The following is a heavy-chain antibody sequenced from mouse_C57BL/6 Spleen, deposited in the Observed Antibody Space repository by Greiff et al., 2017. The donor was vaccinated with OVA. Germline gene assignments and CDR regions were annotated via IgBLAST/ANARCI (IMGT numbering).Heavy chain of an antibody. CDR1: GYTFTSYW. V-gene: IGHV1-59*01. Sequence: QVQLQQPGAELVRPGTSVKLSCKASGYTFTSYWMHWVKQRPGQGLEWIGVIDPSDSYTNYNQKFKGKATLTVDTSSSTAYMQLSSLTSEDSAVYYCAREGTVVATRYAMDYWGQGTSVTVSS. D-gene: IGHD1-1*01. CDR2: IDPSDSYT. CDR3: AREGTVVATRYAMDY. J-gene: IGHJ4*01.